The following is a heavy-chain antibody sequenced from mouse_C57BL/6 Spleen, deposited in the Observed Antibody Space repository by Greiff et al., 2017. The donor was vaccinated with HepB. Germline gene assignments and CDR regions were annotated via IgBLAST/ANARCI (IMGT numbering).Heavy chain of an antibody. V-gene: IGHV1-64*01. CDR2: IHPNSGST. D-gene: IGHD1-1*01. J-gene: IGHJ3*01. CDR3: APYYGSSPWFAY. CDR1: GYTFTSYW. Sequence: VQLQQPGAELVKPGASVKLSCKASGYTFTSYWMHWVKQRPGQGLEWIGMIHPNSGSTNYNEKFKSKATLTVDKSSSTAYMQLSSLTSEDSAVYYCAPYYGSSPWFAYWGQGTLVTVSA.